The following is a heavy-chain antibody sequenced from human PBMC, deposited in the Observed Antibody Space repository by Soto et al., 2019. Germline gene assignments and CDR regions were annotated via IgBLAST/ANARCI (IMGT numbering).Heavy chain of an antibody. D-gene: IGHD1-26*01. V-gene: IGHV3-21*01. CDR2: INGRSNYV. Sequence: EVQGVESGGGLVKPGGSLRVSCVFSGFSFSTYTMNWVRQAPVKGLEWVSSINGRSNYVYYADSVKGRFTISRDNAKNSLSLQMDTLGAEDTAIYYCAREDGVVGSSSAFDHWGLGTLVTVSS. CDR3: AREDGVVGSSSAFDH. J-gene: IGHJ4*02. CDR1: GFSFSTYT.